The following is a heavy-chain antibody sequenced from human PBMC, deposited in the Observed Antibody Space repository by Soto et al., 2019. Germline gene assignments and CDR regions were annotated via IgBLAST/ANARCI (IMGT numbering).Heavy chain of an antibody. J-gene: IGHJ6*03. CDR2: ISGSGGST. D-gene: IGHD6-19*01. V-gene: IGHV3-23*01. CDR3: AKSEAAPIGRHYYYLVF. CDR1: GFTFSSYA. Sequence: GGSLRLSCAASGFTFSSYAMSWVRQAPGKGLEWVSAISGSGGSTYYADSVKGRFTISRDNSKNTLYLQMNSLRAEDTAVYYCAKSEAAPIGRHYYYLVFWGKGTTVNVAS.